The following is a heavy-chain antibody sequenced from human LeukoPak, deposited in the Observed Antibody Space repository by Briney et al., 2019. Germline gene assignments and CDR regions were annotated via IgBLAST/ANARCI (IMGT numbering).Heavy chain of an antibody. V-gene: IGHV3-15*01. Sequence: GGSLRLSCAASGFTFNNAWMTWVRQAPGKGLEWVGRIKSKTDGGTTDYAAPMRGRFTISRDDSKNTLYLQMNSLKTEDTAVYCCTTVPYESLGYWGQGTRVTVSS. CDR3: TTVPYESLGY. D-gene: IGHD5-12*01. J-gene: IGHJ4*02. CDR2: IKSKTDGGTT. CDR1: GFTFNNAW.